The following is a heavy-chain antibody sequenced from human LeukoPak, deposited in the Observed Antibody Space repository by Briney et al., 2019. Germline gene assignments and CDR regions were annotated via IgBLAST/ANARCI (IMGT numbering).Heavy chain of an antibody. CDR1: GFTFSSYA. J-gene: IGHJ4*02. V-gene: IGHV3-30-3*01. Sequence: PGRSLRLSCAASGFTFSSYAMHWVRQAPGKGLEWVAVISYDGSNKYYADSVKGRFTISRDNSKNTLYLQMNSLRAEDTAVYYCTRDRATRYFDYWGQGTLVTVSS. CDR2: ISYDGSNK. CDR3: TRDRATRYFDY. D-gene: IGHD2-15*01.